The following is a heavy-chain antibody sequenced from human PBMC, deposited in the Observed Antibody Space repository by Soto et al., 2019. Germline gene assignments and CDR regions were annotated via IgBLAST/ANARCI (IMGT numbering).Heavy chain of an antibody. Sequence: ASVKVSCKTSGYSFTSYDINWVRQATGQGLEWMGWMNPNSGNTGYAQKFQGRVSMTRSTSISTAYMELSSLTSEDSAVYYCARSISGSYSHFDSWGQGTQVTVSS. V-gene: IGHV1-8*01. D-gene: IGHD3-10*01. J-gene: IGHJ4*02. CDR1: GYSFTSYD. CDR3: ARSISGSYSHFDS. CDR2: MNPNSGNT.